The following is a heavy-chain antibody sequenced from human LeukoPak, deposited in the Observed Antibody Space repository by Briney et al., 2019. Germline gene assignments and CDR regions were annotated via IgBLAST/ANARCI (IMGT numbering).Heavy chain of an antibody. CDR3: ARLGEGITTVTTFEPYAWFDP. J-gene: IGHJ5*02. Sequence: GESLKISCKGSGFSFTTYWIVWVRQMPGKGLEWMGIIYPGDSDTRYSPSFQGQVTISADPSISTAYLQWSSLKASDTAMYYCARLGEGITTVTTFEPYAWFDPWGQGTLVTVSS. D-gene: IGHD4-17*01. CDR2: IYPGDSDT. V-gene: IGHV5-51*01. CDR1: GFSFTTYW.